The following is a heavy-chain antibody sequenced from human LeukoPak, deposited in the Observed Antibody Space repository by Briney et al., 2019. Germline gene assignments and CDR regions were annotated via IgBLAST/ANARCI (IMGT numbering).Heavy chain of an antibody. V-gene: IGHV5-51*01. CDR1: GYSFSNYW. CDR2: IYHGDSNT. D-gene: IGHD2-21*02. J-gene: IGHJ4*02. Sequence: GEYLKISCKGSGYSFSNYWIGWVRQMPGKGPEWMGIIYHGDSNTRYSPSFQGQVTISADKSISTAYLQWTSLKASDTAIYYCARQPLVRDCGGDCEFDYWGQGTRVSVCS. CDR3: ARQPLVRDCGGDCEFDY.